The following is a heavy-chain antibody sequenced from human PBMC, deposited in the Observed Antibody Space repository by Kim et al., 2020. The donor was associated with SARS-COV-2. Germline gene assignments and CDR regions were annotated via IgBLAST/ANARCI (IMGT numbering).Heavy chain of an antibody. J-gene: IGHJ4*02. CDR1: GFTFSNYR. V-gene: IGHV3-23*01. Sequence: GGSLRLSCVASGFTFSNYRMTWVRQAPGGGLEWVSGITGSGDITAYADSVKGRFTISRDNSKNTLYLQMSSLRAEDTAIYYCANPRQPDYWGQGTLVTVSS. CDR2: ITGSGDIT. D-gene: IGHD6-13*01. CDR3: ANPRQPDY.